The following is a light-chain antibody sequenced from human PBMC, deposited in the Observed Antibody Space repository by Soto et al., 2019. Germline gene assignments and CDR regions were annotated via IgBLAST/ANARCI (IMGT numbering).Light chain of an antibody. J-gene: IGKJ5*01. CDR2: GAS. CDR3: QQYSKWPIT. Sequence: EIVLTQSPATLSVSPGERATLSCRASQSVSSSYLAWYQQKPGQAPRLLIYGASSRATGIPDRFSGSGSGTDFTLTISRLQSEDFAVYYCQQYSKWPITFGQGTRLEIK. V-gene: IGKV3D-20*02. CDR1: QSVSSSY.